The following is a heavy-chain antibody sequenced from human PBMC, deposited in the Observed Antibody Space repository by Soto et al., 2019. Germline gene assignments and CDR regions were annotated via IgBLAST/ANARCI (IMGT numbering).Heavy chain of an antibody. V-gene: IGHV1-69*01. CDR2: IIPIFGTA. CDR1: GGTFSSYA. Sequence: QVQLVQSGAEVKKPGSSVKVSCKASGGTFSSYAISWVRQAPGQGLEWMGGIIPIFGTANYAQKFQGRVTITADESTSTGYMELSSLRSEDTAVYYCARDRKVVVITAGYYYGMDVWGQGTTVTVSS. D-gene: IGHD3-22*01. J-gene: IGHJ6*02. CDR3: ARDRKVVVITAGYYYGMDV.